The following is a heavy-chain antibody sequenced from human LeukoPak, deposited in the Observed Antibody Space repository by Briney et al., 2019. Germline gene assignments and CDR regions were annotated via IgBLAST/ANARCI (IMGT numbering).Heavy chain of an antibody. CDR3: AREVTLGVGLDD. Sequence: GGSLRLSCAASGFTFSSYGMHWVRQAPGKGLEWVAVIWYDGSNKYYADSVKGRFTISRDNSKNTLYPQMNSLRAEDTAVYYCAREVTLGVGLDDWGQGTLVTVSS. V-gene: IGHV3-33*01. CDR2: IWYDGSNK. J-gene: IGHJ4*02. CDR1: GFTFSSYG. D-gene: IGHD5-18*01.